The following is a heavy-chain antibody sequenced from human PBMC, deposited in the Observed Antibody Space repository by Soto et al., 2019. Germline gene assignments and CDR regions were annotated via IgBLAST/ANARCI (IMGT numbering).Heavy chain of an antibody. V-gene: IGHV4-30-4*01. CDR2: IYYTGST. Sequence: PSETLSLTCTVSGGSISSADYYWSWIRQPPGKGLEWIGYIYYTGSTYYSPSLRSRVIITVDTSKNEFSLKLSSVTAADTAVYYCARVRTIMILDCWGQGTLVTVSS. D-gene: IGHD3-16*01. J-gene: IGHJ4*02. CDR1: GGSISSADYY. CDR3: ARVRTIMILDC.